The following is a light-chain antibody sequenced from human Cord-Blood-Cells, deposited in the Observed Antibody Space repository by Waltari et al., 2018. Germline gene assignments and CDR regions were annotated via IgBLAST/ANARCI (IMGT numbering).Light chain of an antibody. CDR2: GAS. V-gene: IGKV3-20*01. J-gene: IGKJ1*01. Sequence: EIVLTQSPGTLSLSPGERATLSCRASQSVSSSYLAWYQQKPGQAPRLLIYGASSRATCIPDRCSGSGSGTDLTLTISRLEPEDFAVYDCQQYGSSPTFGQGTKVESK. CDR3: QQYGSSPT. CDR1: QSVSSSY.